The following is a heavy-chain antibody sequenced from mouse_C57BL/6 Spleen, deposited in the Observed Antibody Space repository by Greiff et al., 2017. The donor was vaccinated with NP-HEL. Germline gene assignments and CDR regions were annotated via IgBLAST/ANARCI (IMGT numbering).Heavy chain of an antibody. D-gene: IGHD3-2*01. CDR2: INPSSGYT. CDR1: GYTFTSYW. V-gene: IGHV1-7*01. CDR3: AVKTAPYYFDY. Sequence: QVQLKESGAELAKPGASVKLSCKASGYTFTSYWMHWVKQRPGQGREWIGYINPSSGYTKYNQKFKDKATLTADKSSSTAYMQLSSLTYEDSAVYYCAVKTAPYYFDYWGQGTTLTVSS. J-gene: IGHJ2*01.